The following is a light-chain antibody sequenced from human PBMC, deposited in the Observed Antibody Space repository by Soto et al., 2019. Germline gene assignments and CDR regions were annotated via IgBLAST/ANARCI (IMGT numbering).Light chain of an antibody. CDR1: HRSGSY. J-gene: IGKJ5*01. Sequence: QMTRSQTSLSASVGDSVTITCRASHRSGSYVNWYQQKPGQAPKLLISAATNLEDGVPSRFSGSGSGTDFSLSVSSLQPEDFATYYCQQSYSIPVWTFGQGTRLENK. CDR3: QQSYSIPVWT. V-gene: IGKV1-39*01. CDR2: AAT.